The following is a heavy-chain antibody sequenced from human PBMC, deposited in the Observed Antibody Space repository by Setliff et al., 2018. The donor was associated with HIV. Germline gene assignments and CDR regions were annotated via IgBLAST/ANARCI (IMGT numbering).Heavy chain of an antibody. CDR2: IKQDGSEK. V-gene: IGHV3-7*03. J-gene: IGHJ4*02. Sequence: GGSLRLSCAASGFSFNNAWMSWVRQAPGKGLEWVANIKQDGSEKYYVDSVKGRFTISRDNAKNSLYLQMNSLRASDTAIYYCARHRYDSYTRSWYPDHWGQGTLVTVS. CDR1: GFSFNNAW. CDR3: ARHRYDSYTRSWYPDH. D-gene: IGHD6-13*01.